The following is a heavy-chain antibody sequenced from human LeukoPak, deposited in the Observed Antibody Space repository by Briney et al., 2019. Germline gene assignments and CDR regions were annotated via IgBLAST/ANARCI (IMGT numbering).Heavy chain of an antibody. J-gene: IGHJ4*02. Sequence: GGSLRLSCAASGFTFSSYWMSWVRQAPGKGLEWVANIKQDGSEKYYVDSVKGRFTISRDNAKNSLYLQMNSLRAEDTAVYYCAKSWGGKYSGSLIDYWGQGTLVTVSS. CDR1: GFTFSSYW. V-gene: IGHV3-7*01. CDR2: IKQDGSEK. CDR3: AKSWGGKYSGSLIDY. D-gene: IGHD1-26*01.